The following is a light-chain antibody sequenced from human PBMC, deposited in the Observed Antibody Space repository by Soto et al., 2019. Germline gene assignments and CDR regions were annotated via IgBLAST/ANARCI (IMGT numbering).Light chain of an antibody. V-gene: IGKV3D-20*02. CDR3: HQRQYWPPIT. J-gene: IGKJ5*01. CDR1: QSVSSTY. CDR2: GAS. Sequence: EIVLTQSPGTLSLSPGETATLSCRASQSVSSTYLAWYQHKPGQAPRLLIYGASRRATGIPDRFSGSGSGTDFTLTISRLEPEDFAVYYCHQRQYWPPITFGQGTRLEIK.